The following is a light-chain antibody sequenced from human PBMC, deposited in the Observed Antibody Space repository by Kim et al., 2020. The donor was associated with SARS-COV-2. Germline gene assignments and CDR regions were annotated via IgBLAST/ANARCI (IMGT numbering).Light chain of an antibody. J-gene: IGKJ4*01. Sequence: LAPGERATLCCGASQSISSSYLAWYQQKPGLAPRLLIHDASTRATGIPDRFSGSGSGTDFTLSISRLEPEDFAVYYCQHYGSVVSFGGGTKVDIK. CDR3: QHYGSVVS. V-gene: IGKV3D-20*01. CDR1: QSISSSY. CDR2: DAS.